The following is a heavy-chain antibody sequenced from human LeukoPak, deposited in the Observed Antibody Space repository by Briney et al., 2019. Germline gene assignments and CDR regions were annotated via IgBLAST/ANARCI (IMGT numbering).Heavy chain of an antibody. V-gene: IGHV1-18*01. CDR1: GCTFTSYG. CDR3: AREETHHVYYGMDV. J-gene: IGHJ6*02. Sequence: GASVKVSCKASGCTFTSYGISWVRQAPGQGPEWMGWISAYNGNTNYAQKVQGRVTMTTDTSTSTAYMELRSLRSDDTAVYYCAREETHHVYYGMDVWGQGTMVTVSS. CDR2: ISAYNGNT. D-gene: IGHD1-14*01.